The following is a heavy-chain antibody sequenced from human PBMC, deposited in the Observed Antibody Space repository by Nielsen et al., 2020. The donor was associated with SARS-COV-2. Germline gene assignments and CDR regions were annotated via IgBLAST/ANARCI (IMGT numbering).Heavy chain of an antibody. CDR1: GGSISSGGYY. V-gene: IGHV4-31*03. Sequence: SETLSLTCTVSGGSISSGGYYWSWIRQHPGKGLEWIGYIYYSGSTYYNPSLKSRVTISVDTSKNQFSLKLSSVTAADTAVYYCARAAVAGITGVDYWGQGTLVTVSS. CDR3: ARAAVAGITGVDY. CDR2: IYYSGST. D-gene: IGHD6-19*01. J-gene: IGHJ4*02.